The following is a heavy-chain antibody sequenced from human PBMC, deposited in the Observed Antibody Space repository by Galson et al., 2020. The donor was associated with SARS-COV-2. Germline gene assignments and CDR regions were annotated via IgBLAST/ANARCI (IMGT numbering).Heavy chain of an antibody. Sequence: ETSETLSLTCTVSGASISNYYWSWIRQSPGKGLEWIGYIYYGGSTIYNPSLKSRATMSADASKSQLSLRLNSVTAADAAVYYCARTELLYFGESYHYGLDVWGQGATVTVSS. CDR3: ARTELLYFGESYHYGLDV. J-gene: IGHJ6*02. CDR1: GASISNYY. D-gene: IGHD3-10*01. CDR2: IYYGGST. V-gene: IGHV4-59*08.